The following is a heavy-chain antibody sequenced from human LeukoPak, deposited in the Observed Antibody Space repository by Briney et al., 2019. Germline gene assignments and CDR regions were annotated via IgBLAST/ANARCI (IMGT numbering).Heavy chain of an antibody. V-gene: IGHV3-53*04. CDR3: ARARARRDGYNYHFDY. Sequence: QAGGSLRLSCAASGFTVSSNYMSWVRQAPGKGLEWVSVIYSGGSTYYADSVKGRFTISRHNSKNTLYLQMNSLRAEDTAVYYCARARARRDGYNYHFDYWGQGTLVTVSS. CDR2: IYSGGST. J-gene: IGHJ4*02. CDR1: GFTVSSNY. D-gene: IGHD5-24*01.